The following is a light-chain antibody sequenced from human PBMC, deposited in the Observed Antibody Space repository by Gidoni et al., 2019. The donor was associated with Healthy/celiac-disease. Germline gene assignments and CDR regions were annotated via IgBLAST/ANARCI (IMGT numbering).Light chain of an antibody. CDR3: QQYYSYSIT. V-gene: IGKV1-5*01. Sequence: IQMTYSPSTLSASVRDRVTITCRASQRISSWLAWYQQKPGKAPKLLIYDASSLESGVPSRFSGSGSGTEFTLTISSLQPDDFATYYCQQYYSYSITFGQGTRVEIK. J-gene: IGKJ5*01. CDR1: QRISSW. CDR2: DAS.